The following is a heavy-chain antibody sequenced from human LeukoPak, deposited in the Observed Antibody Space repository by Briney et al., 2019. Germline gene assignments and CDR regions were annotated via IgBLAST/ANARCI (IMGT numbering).Heavy chain of an antibody. V-gene: IGHV3-48*01. J-gene: IGHJ6*03. CDR2: ISSSSSTI. CDR3: ARKHGRDYMDV. Sequence: GGSLRLSCAASGFTFSSYSMNWVRQAPGKGLEWVSYISSSSSTIYYADSVKGRFTISRDNAKNSLYLQMNSLRAEDTAVYYCARKHGRDYMDVWGKGTTVTVSS. CDR1: GFTFSSYS. D-gene: IGHD3-10*02.